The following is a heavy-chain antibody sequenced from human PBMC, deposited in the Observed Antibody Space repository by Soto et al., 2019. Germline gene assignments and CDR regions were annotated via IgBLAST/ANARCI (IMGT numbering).Heavy chain of an antibody. J-gene: IGHJ4*02. CDR3: ARTSPDTAGTVTLDY. D-gene: IGHD4-17*01. CDR2: IYYSGNI. Sequence: QVQLQESGPGLVKPSQTLSLTCSVSGGSISSGYFYWSWIRQLPGKGLEWIGYIYYSGNIYYNPPLKSLVTISVDTSKNQFSLRLNSVTAADTAVYFCARTSPDTAGTVTLDYWGQGALVTVSS. CDR1: GGSISSGYFY. V-gene: IGHV4-31*01.